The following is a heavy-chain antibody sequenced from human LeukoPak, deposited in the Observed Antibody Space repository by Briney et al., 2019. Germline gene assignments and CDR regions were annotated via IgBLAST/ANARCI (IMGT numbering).Heavy chain of an antibody. CDR2: ISGSGGST. V-gene: IGHV3-23*01. Sequence: GGSLRLSCAVSGFTFCSYAMSCVPHAPGKGLEWVSAISGSGGSTYYADPVKGRFTISRDNSKNTLYLQMNSLRAEDTAVYYCAKPSSWCPRGGDYWGQGTLVTVSS. CDR1: GFTFCSYA. D-gene: IGHD6-13*01. CDR3: AKPSSWCPRGGDY. J-gene: IGHJ4*02.